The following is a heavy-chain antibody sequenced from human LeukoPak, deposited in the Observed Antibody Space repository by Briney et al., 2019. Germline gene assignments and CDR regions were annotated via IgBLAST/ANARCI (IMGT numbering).Heavy chain of an antibody. CDR2: IFYSGST. Sequence: SETLSLTCTVSGYSISSGYYWGWIRQPPGKGLEWIGNIFYSGSTYYSPSLKSPVTISLDTSRNQFSLKLNSVTAADTAVYYCAKSNGYGLVDIWGQGTMVTVSS. D-gene: IGHD3-10*01. J-gene: IGHJ3*02. CDR1: GYSISSGYY. V-gene: IGHV4-38-2*02. CDR3: AKSNGYGLVDI.